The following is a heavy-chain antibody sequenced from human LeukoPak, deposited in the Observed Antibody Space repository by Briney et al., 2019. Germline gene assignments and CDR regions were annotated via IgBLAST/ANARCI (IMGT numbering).Heavy chain of an antibody. CDR1: GFTFSDYY. CDR2: ISSSGSTI. V-gene: IGHV3-11*04. D-gene: IGHD2-15*01. Sequence: GGSLRLSCAASGFTFSDYYMSWIRQAPGKGLEWVSYISSSGSTIYYADSVKGRFTISRDNAKNSLYLQMNSLRAEDTAVYYCAREPLGVVVVVAATGYFDYWGQGTLVTVSS. J-gene: IGHJ4*02. CDR3: AREPLGVVVVVAATGYFDY.